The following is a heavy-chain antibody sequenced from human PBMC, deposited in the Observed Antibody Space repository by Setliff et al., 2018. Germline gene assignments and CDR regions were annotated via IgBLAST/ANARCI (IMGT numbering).Heavy chain of an antibody. CDR2: VYYSGAA. CDR3: AKDREAAAGTGGNWYFDL. CDR1: GDSTSAAS. V-gene: IGHV4-59*12. Sequence: ETLSLTCTVSGDSTSAASIMAWIRQPPGKGLEFIGYVYYSGAAKYDPSLKSRVTISVDKSKNQFSLKLSSVTAADTAVYYCAKDREAAAGTGGNWYFDLWGRGTLVTVSS. J-gene: IGHJ2*01. D-gene: IGHD6-13*01.